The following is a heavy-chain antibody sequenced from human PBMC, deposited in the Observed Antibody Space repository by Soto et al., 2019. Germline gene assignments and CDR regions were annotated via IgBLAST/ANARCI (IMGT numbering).Heavy chain of an antibody. CDR2: INVGNGNT. V-gene: IGHV1-3*01. CDR1: GYTFTSYA. J-gene: IGHJ6*02. D-gene: IGHD1-26*01. CDR3: ARDGWDRQYSYYGMDV. Sequence: ASVKVSSKASGYTFTSYAMHWMRQAPGQRLEWMGWINVGNGNTKYSQQSQGRVTITRDTSASTAYMELRSLRSEETAVFYCARDGWDRQYSYYGMDVWGQGTTVTVSS.